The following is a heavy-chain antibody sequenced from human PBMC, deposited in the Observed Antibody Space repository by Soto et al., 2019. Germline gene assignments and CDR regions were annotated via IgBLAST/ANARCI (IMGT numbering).Heavy chain of an antibody. D-gene: IGHD2-2*01. CDR2: ISYDGSNK. J-gene: IGHJ6*02. Sequence: PGGSLRLSCVASGFTFSSYGMHWVRQAPGKGLEWVALISYDGSNKYYADSVKGRFTISRDNSKNTLYLQMNSLRAEDTAVYYCARPHCSPTSCYPSYYYYYGMDVWGQGTTVTVSS. CDR1: GFTFSSYG. CDR3: ARPHCSPTSCYPSYYYYYGMDV. V-gene: IGHV3-30*03.